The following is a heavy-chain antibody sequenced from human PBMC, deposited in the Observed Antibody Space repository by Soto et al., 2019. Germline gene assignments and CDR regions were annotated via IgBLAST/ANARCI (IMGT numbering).Heavy chain of an antibody. J-gene: IGHJ6*02. CDR2: IITIFRTP. CDR1: GDTFSSFA. CDR3: ARDKDREQLGGNYYYALEV. D-gene: IGHD1-1*01. Sequence: QVQLVQAGAEVKKPGSSVKVSCKASGDTFSSFAISWVRQAPGQGLEWMGGIITIFRTPKYAQKFQGRVTITADEFTSTAYMELSSLRSEDTAVYYCARDKDREQLGGNYYYALEVWGQGTTVIVSS. V-gene: IGHV1-69*12.